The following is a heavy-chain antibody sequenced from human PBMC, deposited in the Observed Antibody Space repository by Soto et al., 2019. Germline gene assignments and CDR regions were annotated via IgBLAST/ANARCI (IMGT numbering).Heavy chain of an antibody. CDR2: VGGNGAST. Sequence: DVQLLESGGGLVQPGGSLRLSCAASGFTFSRFAMSWVRLAPGKGLEWVSGVGGNGASTYYADSVRGRFTISRDNSKNSLYIHMNRLRAEDTATYCCAKTSRFFCFHIDYFESWGQGTLVTVSS. CDR1: GFTFSRFA. D-gene: IGHD3-10*01. V-gene: IGHV3-23*01. CDR3: AKTSRFFCFHIDYFES. J-gene: IGHJ4*02.